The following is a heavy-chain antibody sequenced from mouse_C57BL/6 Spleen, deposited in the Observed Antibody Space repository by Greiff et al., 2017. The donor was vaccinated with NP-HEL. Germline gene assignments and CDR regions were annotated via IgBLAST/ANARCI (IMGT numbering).Heavy chain of an antibody. D-gene: IGHD1-1*01. Sequence: EVQLQQSGPELVKPGASVKISCKASGYTFTDYYMNWVKQSHGKSLEWIGDINPNNGGTSYNQKFKGKATLTVDKSSSTAYMELRSLTSEDSAVYYCARDYCGSGEGAMDYWGQGTSVTVSS. CDR3: ARDYCGSGEGAMDY. V-gene: IGHV1-26*01. CDR2: INPNNGGT. J-gene: IGHJ4*01. CDR1: GYTFTDYY.